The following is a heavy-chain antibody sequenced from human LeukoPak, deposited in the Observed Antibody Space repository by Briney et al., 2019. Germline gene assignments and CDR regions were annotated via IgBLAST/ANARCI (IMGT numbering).Heavy chain of an antibody. D-gene: IGHD4-17*01. CDR2: IKQDGSEK. Sequence: AGGSLRHSCAASGFTFSSYWMSWVRQAPGKGLEWVANIKQDGSEKYYVDSVKGRFTISRDNAKNSLYLQMNSLRAEDTAVYYCARVGRYGDYDYWGQGTLVTVSS. CDR3: ARVGRYGDYDY. V-gene: IGHV3-7*01. CDR1: GFTFSSYW. J-gene: IGHJ4*02.